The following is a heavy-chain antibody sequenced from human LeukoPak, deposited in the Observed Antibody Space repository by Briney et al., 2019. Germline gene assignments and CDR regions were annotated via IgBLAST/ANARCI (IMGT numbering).Heavy chain of an antibody. CDR3: ARDRIGEDFWSGSLFGYYYYGMDV. V-gene: IGHV1-18*01. D-gene: IGHD3-3*01. Sequence: ASVKVSCKASGYTFTSYGISWVRQAPGQGLEWMGWISAYNGNTNYAQKLQGRVTMTTDTSTSTAYMELRSLRSDDTAMYYCARDRIGEDFWSGSLFGYYYYGMDVWGQGTTVTVSS. J-gene: IGHJ6*02. CDR2: ISAYNGNT. CDR1: GYTFTSYG.